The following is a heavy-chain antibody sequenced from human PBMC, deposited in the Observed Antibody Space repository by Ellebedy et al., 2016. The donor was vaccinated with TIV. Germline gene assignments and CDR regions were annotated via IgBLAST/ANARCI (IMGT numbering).Heavy chain of an antibody. CDR3: ARDLAVAGR. CDR1: GLTFSNAW. D-gene: IGHD6-19*01. CDR2: ISASGTNK. V-gene: IGHV3-23*01. Sequence: GGSLRLSCTASGLTFSNAWISWVRQAPGKGPEWVSTISASGTNKHYADSVKGRFTISRDNSRSMLFLQMNSLRADDTALYYCARDLAVAGRWGPGTLVTVSS. J-gene: IGHJ4*02.